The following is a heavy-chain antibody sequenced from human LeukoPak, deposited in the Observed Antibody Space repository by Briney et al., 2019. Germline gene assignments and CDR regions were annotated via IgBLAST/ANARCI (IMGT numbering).Heavy chain of an antibody. J-gene: IGHJ3*02. Sequence: SETLSLTCAVYGGSFSGYYWNWIRQPPGKGLEWIGEINHSGSTNYNPSLKSRVTISVDTSKNQFSLKLSSVTAADTAVYYCARSAMNRSGWYAAFDIWGQGTMVTVSS. CDR2: INHSGST. V-gene: IGHV4-34*01. CDR3: ARSAMNRSGWYAAFDI. CDR1: GGSFSGYY. D-gene: IGHD6-19*01.